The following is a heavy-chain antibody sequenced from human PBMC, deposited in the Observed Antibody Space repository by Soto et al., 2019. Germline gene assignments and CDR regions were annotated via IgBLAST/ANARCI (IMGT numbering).Heavy chain of an antibody. CDR2: INAGNGNT. V-gene: IGHV1-3*01. J-gene: IGHJ5*02. Sequence: GASVKVSCKASGYTFTSYAMHWVRQAPGQRLEWMGWINAGNGNTKYSQKFQGRVTITRDTSASTAYMELSSLRSEDTAVYYCARQRPSGWYNWFDPWGQGTLVTVSS. CDR1: GYTFTSYA. D-gene: IGHD6-19*01. CDR3: ARQRPSGWYNWFDP.